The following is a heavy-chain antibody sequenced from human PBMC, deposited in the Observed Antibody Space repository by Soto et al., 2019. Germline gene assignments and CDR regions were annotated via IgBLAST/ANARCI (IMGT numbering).Heavy chain of an antibody. J-gene: IGHJ4*02. CDR2: IYYIGNT. CDR1: GGSISTYY. Sequence: QVQLQESGPGLVTPSETLSLTCTVSGGSISTYYWNWIRQPPGKGLEWIGYIYYIGNTNYNPSLKSRVTISVDTSKNQFSLKLRSVTAADTAVYYCARVSGGDYDRPFDSWGQGTLVTVSS. D-gene: IGHD4-17*01. CDR3: ARVSGGDYDRPFDS. V-gene: IGHV4-59*01.